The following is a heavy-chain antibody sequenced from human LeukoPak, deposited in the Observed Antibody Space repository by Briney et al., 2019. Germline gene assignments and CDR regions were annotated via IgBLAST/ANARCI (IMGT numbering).Heavy chain of an antibody. CDR2: IYSGGNT. V-gene: IGHV3-66*01. D-gene: IGHD4-17*01. CDR3: ARDLTTVTTPGLFDY. J-gene: IGHJ4*02. CDR1: GFTVSSNY. Sequence: GGSLRLSCAASGFTVSSNYMSWVRQAPGKGLEWVSVIYSGGNTYYAGSVKGRFTISRDTSKNTVYLQMNSLRAEDTAVYYCARDLTTVTTPGLFDYWGQGTLVTVSS.